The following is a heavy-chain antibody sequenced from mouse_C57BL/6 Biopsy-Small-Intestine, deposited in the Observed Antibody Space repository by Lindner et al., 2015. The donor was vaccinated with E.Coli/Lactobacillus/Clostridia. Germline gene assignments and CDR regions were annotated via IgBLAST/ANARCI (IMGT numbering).Heavy chain of an antibody. CDR1: GFTFSDAW. J-gene: IGHJ1*03. CDR3: TRELRDWYFDV. CDR2: IRNKANNHAT. Sequence: EVQLQESGGGLVQPGGSMKLSCAASGFTFSDAWMDWVRQSPEKGLEWVAEIRNKANNHATYYAESVKGRFTISRDDSKSSVYLQMNSLRAEDTGIYYCTRELRDWYFDVWGTGTTVTVSS. V-gene: IGHV6-6*01. D-gene: IGHD1-1*01.